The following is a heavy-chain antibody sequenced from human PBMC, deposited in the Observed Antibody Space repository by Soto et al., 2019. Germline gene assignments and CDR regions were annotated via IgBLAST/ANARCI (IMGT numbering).Heavy chain of an antibody. CDR3: ARLGFDYDFLSGYYNVHHYYGIDV. D-gene: IGHD3-3*01. Sequence: GESLKISCKSTAYSFTSYWIGWVRQMPGGGLEWMGVSYPGDSDTTCNPSFHGQVTISADKSINTVYLQWSSLKASDTATYYCARLGFDYDFLSGYYNVHHYYGIDVWGQGTTVTVSS. CDR2: SYPGDSDT. V-gene: IGHV5-51*01. CDR1: AYSFTSYW. J-gene: IGHJ6*02.